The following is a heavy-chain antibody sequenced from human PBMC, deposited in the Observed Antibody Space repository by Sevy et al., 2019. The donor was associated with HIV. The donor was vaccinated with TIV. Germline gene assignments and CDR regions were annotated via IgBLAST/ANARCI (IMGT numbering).Heavy chain of an antibody. V-gene: IGHV3-7*01. J-gene: IGHJ3*02. CDR1: GFTFSSYW. D-gene: IGHD5-18*01. CDR3: ARQSGVLDVDTAMPDAFDI. CDR2: IKQDGSEK. Sequence: GESLKISCAASGFTFSSYWMSWVRQAPGKGLEWVANIKQDGSEKYYVDSVKGRFSISGDNAKNSLYLQMNSQRVEDTAMYYCARQSGVLDVDTAMPDAFDIWGQGTMVTVSS.